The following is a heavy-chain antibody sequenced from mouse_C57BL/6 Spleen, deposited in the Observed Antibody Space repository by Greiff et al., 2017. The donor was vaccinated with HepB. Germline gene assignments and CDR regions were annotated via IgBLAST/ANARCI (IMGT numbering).Heavy chain of an antibody. J-gene: IGHJ3*01. D-gene: IGHD2-3*01. V-gene: IGHV1-55*01. CDR1: GYTFTSYW. Sequence: VQLQQPGAELVKPGASVKMSCKASGYTFTSYWITWVKQRPGQGLEWIGDIYPGSGSTNYNEKFKSKATLTVDTSSSTAYMQLSSLTSEDSAVYYCARLDGYTGGFAYWGQGTLVTVSA. CDR3: ARLDGYTGGFAY. CDR2: IYPGSGST.